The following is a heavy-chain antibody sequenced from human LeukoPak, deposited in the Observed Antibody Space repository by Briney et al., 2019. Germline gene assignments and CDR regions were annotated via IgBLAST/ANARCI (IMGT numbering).Heavy chain of an antibody. Sequence: GGSLRLSCTASGLTFSTSGFNWVRQAPRKGLEWVASIGPTGSDRYHADSIKGRFTISRDNANNFLYLQMNSLIAEDTAVYYCATETNGRHYDYWGQGTLPTVSS. CDR1: GLTFSTSG. CDR2: IGPTGSDR. CDR3: ATETNGRHYDY. J-gene: IGHJ4*02. D-gene: IGHD1-14*01. V-gene: IGHV3-21*06.